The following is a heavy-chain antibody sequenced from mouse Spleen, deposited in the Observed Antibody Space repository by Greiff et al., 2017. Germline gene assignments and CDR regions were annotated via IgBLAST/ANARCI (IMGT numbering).Heavy chain of an antibody. D-gene: IGHD1-1*01. CDR1: GYTFTDYN. CDR3: AILYGSSFYYAMDY. J-gene: IGHJ4*01. Sequence: SGPELVKPGASVKIPCKASGYTFTDYNMDWVKQSHGKSLEWIGDINPNNGGTIYNQKFKGKATLTVDKSSSTAYMELRSLTSEDTAVYYCAILYGSSFYYAMDYWGQGTSVTVSS. V-gene: IGHV1-18*01. CDR2: INPNNGGT.